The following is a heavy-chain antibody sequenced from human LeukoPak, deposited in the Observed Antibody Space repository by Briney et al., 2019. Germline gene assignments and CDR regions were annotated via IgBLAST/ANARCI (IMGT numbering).Heavy chain of an antibody. CDR1: GYTFTSYD. V-gene: IGHV1-8*01. Sequence: ASVKVSCKASGYTFTSYDINWVRQATGQGLEWMGWMNPNSGNTGYAQKFQGRVTMTRNTSISTAYMELSSLRSEDTAVYYCASLQDDYGDYFDYWGQGTLVTVSS. CDR3: ASLQDDYGDYFDY. D-gene: IGHD4-17*01. CDR2: MNPNSGNT. J-gene: IGHJ4*02.